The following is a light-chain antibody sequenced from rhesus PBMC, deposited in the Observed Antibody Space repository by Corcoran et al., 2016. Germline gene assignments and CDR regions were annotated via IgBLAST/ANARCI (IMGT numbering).Light chain of an antibody. V-gene: IGKV1-25*01. Sequence: MTQSPSSLSASVGDTVTITCRASQGISRYLAWYQQKPGKAPKILIYQASTLQSGVPSRFSGSGSGTDVTLTISSLQSEDFATYYCQQHNSYPFTFGPGTKLDIK. CDR2: QAS. J-gene: IGKJ3*01. CDR1: QGISRY. CDR3: QQHNSYPFT.